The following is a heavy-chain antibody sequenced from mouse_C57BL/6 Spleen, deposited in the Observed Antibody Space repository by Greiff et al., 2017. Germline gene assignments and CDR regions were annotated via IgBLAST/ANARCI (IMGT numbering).Heavy chain of an antibody. J-gene: IGHJ3*01. V-gene: IGHV1-54*01. Sequence: QVQLQQSGAELVRPGTSVKVSCKASGYAFTNYLIEWVKQRPGQGLEWIGVIIPGSGGTNYNEKFKGKATLTADNSSSTAYMQLSSLTSEDSAVYFCARYDGYYSFAYWGQGTLVTVSA. D-gene: IGHD2-3*01. CDR2: IIPGSGGT. CDR3: ARYDGYYSFAY. CDR1: GYAFTNYL.